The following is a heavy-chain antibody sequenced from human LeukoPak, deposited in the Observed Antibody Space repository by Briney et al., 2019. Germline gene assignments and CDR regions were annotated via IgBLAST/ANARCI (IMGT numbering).Heavy chain of an antibody. Sequence: SETLSLPCTVSGGSISCSSYYWGWIRQPPGKGLEWIGSIYYSGSTYYNPSLKSRVTISVDTSKNQFSLKLSSVTAADTAVYYCARFLSEDVKLLWFGHFDYWGQGTLVTVSS. V-gene: IGHV4-39*01. CDR3: ARFLSEDVKLLWFGHFDY. J-gene: IGHJ4*02. CDR2: IYYSGST. CDR1: GGSISCSSYY. D-gene: IGHD3-10*01.